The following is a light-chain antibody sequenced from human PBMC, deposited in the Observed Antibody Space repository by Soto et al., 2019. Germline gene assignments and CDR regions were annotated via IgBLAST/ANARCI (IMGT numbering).Light chain of an antibody. V-gene: IGKV1-5*03. Sequence: DIQMTQSPSTLSGSVGDRVTITFLASQTISSWLAWYQQKPGKAPKLLIYKASTLKSGVPSRFSGSGSGTEFTLTISSLQPDDFATDYCQHYNSYSEAFGQGTKVDIK. J-gene: IGKJ1*01. CDR3: QHYNSYSEA. CDR1: QTISSW. CDR2: KAS.